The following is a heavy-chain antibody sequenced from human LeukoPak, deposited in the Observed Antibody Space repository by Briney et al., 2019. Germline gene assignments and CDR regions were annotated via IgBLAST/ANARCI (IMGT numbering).Heavy chain of an antibody. J-gene: IGHJ5*02. V-gene: IGHV6-1*01. CDR2: TYYRSKWYN. CDR1: GDSVSSNSAA. D-gene: IGHD3-10*01. CDR3: ASRIYGSGSYYKNNWFDP. Sequence: SQTLSLTCAISGDSVSSNSAAWNWIRQSPSRGLEWLGKTYYRSKWYNDYAVSVKSRVTINPDTSKNQFSLQLNSVTPEDTAVYYCASRIYGSGSYYKNNWFDPWGQGTLVTVSS.